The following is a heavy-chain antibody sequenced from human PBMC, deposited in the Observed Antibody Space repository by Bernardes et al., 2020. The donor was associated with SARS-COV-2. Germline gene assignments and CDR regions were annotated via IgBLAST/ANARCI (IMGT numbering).Heavy chain of an antibody. V-gene: IGHV3-21*01. Sequence: SVKGRFTISRDNAKDSLYLQMNSLRAEDTAVYYCARDKWEGVVVVAATPGGMDVWGQGTTVTVSS. D-gene: IGHD2-15*01. J-gene: IGHJ6*02. CDR3: ARDKWEGVVVVAATPGGMDV.